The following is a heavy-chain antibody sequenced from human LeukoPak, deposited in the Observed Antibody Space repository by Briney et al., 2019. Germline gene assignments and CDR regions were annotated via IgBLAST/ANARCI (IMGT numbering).Heavy chain of an antibody. D-gene: IGHD3-22*01. CDR1: GFTFSSYV. CDR2: IWYDGSNK. J-gene: IGHJ4*02. CDR3: AKPYYYDSSGYYSYFDY. V-gene: IGHV3-33*06. Sequence: GGSLRLSCAASGFTFSSYVMHWVRQAPGKGLEWVAVIWYDGSNKYYADSVKGRFTISRDNSKNTLYLQMNSLRAEDTAVYYCAKPYYYDSSGYYSYFDYWGQGTLVTVSS.